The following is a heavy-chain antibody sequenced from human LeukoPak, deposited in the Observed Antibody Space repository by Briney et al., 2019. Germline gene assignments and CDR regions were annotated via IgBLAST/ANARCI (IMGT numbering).Heavy chain of an antibody. CDR1: GFTFSSYD. J-gene: IGHJ6*03. Sequence: GGSLRLSCAASGFTFSSYDMTWVRQTPGKGLEWVALISRSGGTTYYADSVKGRFTISRDNSKNTLYLQMNSLRAEDTAEYYCAKRGGTESFYYFYYMDVWGKGTTVTVSS. CDR2: ISRSGGTT. CDR3: AKRGGTESFYYFYYMDV. D-gene: IGHD2-15*01. V-gene: IGHV3-23*01.